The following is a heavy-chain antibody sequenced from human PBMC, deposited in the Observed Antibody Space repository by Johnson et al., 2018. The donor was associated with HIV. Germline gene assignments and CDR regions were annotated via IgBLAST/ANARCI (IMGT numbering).Heavy chain of an antibody. Sequence: QVQLVESGGGVVQPGGSLRLSCAASGVTFSSYGMHWVRQAPGKGLEWVAFIRYDGNNEYYPDSVKGRFTVSRDSSKNTLFLQMTSLRVEDTAVYYCYGYYDAFDIWGQGTMVSVSS. CDR2: IRYDGNNE. CDR3: YGYYDAFDI. CDR1: GVTFSSYG. V-gene: IGHV3-30*02. D-gene: IGHD3-10*01. J-gene: IGHJ3*02.